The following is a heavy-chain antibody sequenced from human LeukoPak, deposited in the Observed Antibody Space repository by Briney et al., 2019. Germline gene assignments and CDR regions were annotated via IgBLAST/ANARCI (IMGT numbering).Heavy chain of an antibody. D-gene: IGHD3-16*01. J-gene: IGHJ4*02. V-gene: IGHV4-4*07. CDR2: FDTSGST. CDR1: GGSISTYY. CDR3: ARPITFGEVRLPWIF. Sequence: PSETLSLTCTVSGGSISTYYWSWIRQPAGKGLEWIGRFDTSGSTNYNPSLKSRLTMSGDTSKNQISLKLSSVTAADTAVYYCARPITFGEVRLPWIFWGPGTLVTVSS.